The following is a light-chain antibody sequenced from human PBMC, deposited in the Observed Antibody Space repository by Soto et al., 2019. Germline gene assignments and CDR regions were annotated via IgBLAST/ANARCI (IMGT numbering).Light chain of an antibody. J-gene: IGKJ1*01. CDR1: QSISSW. V-gene: IGKV1-12*01. CDR2: AAS. CDR3: QQTNSFPRT. Sequence: DVEMTQSPSSLSASVGDRVTITCRASQSISSWLAWYQQKPGKAPNLLIYAASSLRSGVPSRFSGSGSGTDFTLTISSLQPEDFATYYCQQTNSFPRTFGQGTKVDIK.